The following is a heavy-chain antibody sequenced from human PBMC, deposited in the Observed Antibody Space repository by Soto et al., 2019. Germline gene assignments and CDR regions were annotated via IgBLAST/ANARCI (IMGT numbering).Heavy chain of an antibody. V-gene: IGHV4-31*03. CDR3: AAAVPAEYVFPYYYMDV. J-gene: IGHJ6*03. CDR1: GGSISSGGYY. Sequence: SETLSLTCTVSGGSISSGGYYWSWIRQHPGKGLEWIGYIYYSGSTYYNPSLKSRVTFSVDTSKSQVSLKLSSVTAADTGVYYCAAAVPAEYVFPYYYMDVWGKGTTVTVSS. CDR2: IYYSGST. D-gene: IGHD3-16*01.